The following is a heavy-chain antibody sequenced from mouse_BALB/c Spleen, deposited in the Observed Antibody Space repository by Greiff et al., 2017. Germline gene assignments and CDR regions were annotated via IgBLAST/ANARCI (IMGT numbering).Heavy chain of an antibody. CDR2: ISSGGSYT. D-gene: IGHD2-10*01. Sequence: EVKLVESWGGLVKPGGSLKLSCAASGFTFSSYAMSWVRQTPEKRLEWVATISSGGSYTYYPDSVKGRFTISRDNAKNTLYLQMSSLRSEDTAMYYCARPLHAMDYWGQGTSVTVSS. V-gene: IGHV5-9-3*01. J-gene: IGHJ4*01. CDR3: ARPLHAMDY. CDR1: GFTFSSYA.